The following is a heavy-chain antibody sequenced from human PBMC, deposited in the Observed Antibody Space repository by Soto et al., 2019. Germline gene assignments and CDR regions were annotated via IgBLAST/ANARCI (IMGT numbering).Heavy chain of an antibody. J-gene: IGHJ6*04. D-gene: IGHD1-26*01. CDR2: ISGSGGTT. CDR3: AKDNAVGATCRYYHGRAA. CDR1: GFTFSDYA. V-gene: IGHV3-23*01. Sequence: LGGSLRLSCAASGFTFSDYAMSWVRQAPGKGLEWVSAISGSGGTTYYADSVKGRFTISRDNSKNTLYVQMTYLRVEDTAVYYCAKDNAVGATCRYYHGRAAWGKGPT.